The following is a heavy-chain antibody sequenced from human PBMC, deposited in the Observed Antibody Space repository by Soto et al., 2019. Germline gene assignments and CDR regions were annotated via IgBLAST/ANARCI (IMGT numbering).Heavy chain of an antibody. CDR1: GYTFTSYG. Sequence: ASVKVSCKASGYTFTSYGISWVRQAPGQGLEWMGWISAYNGNTNYAQKLQGRVTMTTDTSTSTAYMELRSLRSDDTAVYYCARDLNDFCSGYGMDVWGQGTTVTVSS. CDR2: ISAYNGNT. CDR3: ARDLNDFCSGYGMDV. V-gene: IGHV1-18*01. D-gene: IGHD3-3*01. J-gene: IGHJ6*02.